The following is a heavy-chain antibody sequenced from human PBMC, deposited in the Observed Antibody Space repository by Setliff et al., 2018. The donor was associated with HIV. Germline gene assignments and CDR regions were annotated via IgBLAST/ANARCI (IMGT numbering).Heavy chain of an antibody. CDR1: GGSINSGGYS. J-gene: IGHJ1*01. V-gene: IGHV4-30-2*03. CDR2: IHPSGST. CDR3: ATVLMVYAIGGRYFQH. D-gene: IGHD2-8*01. Sequence: PSETLSLTCTVSGGSINSGGYSWSWTRQPPGKGLEWIGEIHPSGSTYYNPSLKSRVTISVDTSKNQFSLKLSSVTAADTAVYYCATVLMVYAIGGRYFQHWGQGTLVTVSS.